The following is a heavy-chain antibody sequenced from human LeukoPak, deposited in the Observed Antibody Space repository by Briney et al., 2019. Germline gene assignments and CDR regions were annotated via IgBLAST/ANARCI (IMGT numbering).Heavy chain of an antibody. D-gene: IGHD1-26*01. V-gene: IGHV3-21*01. Sequence: GGSLRLSCAVSEFTFSIYAMNWVRQAPGQGLEWVSSITSGSSHIYYADSVKGRFTISRDNAKSSLYLQMNSLRAEGAAVYYCARDPYSGSYGADYYYYMDVWGKGTTVTISS. CDR3: ARDPYSGSYGADYYYYMDV. CDR1: EFTFSIYA. J-gene: IGHJ6*03. CDR2: ITSGSSHI.